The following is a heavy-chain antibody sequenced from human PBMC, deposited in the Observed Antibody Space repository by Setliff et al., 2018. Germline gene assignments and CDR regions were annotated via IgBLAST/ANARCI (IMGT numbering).Heavy chain of an antibody. CDR1: GGSISSSN. Sequence: LSLTCAVSGGSISSSNWWSWVRQAPGKGLEWVSYISSSGSTIYYADSVRGRFTISRDNAKNSLYLQMISLRAEDTAVYYCARGYSETSRAWFDPWGQGSLVTVSS. J-gene: IGHJ5*02. V-gene: IGHV3-48*03. CDR2: ISSSGSTI. CDR3: ARGYSETSRAWFDP. D-gene: IGHD1-26*01.